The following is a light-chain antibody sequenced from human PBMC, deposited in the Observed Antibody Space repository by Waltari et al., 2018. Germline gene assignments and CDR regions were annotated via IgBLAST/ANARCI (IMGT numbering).Light chain of an antibody. Sequence: DIQMTQSPSSLSASVGDRVTITCQASQDIDIYLNWYQQKPGKVPKLVIFDASNLGTGVPSRFSGSGSGTDFTFTIRSLQPEDIATYYCQQYDNMPYTFGQGTKVEI. CDR2: DAS. CDR1: QDIDIY. V-gene: IGKV1-33*01. CDR3: QQYDNMPYT. J-gene: IGKJ2*01.